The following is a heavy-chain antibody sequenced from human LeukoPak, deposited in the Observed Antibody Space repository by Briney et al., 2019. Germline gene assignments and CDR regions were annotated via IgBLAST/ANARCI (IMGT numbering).Heavy chain of an antibody. V-gene: IGHV1-2*02. J-gene: IGHJ5*02. CDR3: ARDTTLITYWFDP. CDR1: GYTFTGYY. CDR2: INPNSGGT. Sequence: PSVKLSCKASGYTFTGYYIHWVRQAPGQALEWRGWINPNSGGTNYAQKFQGRVTMTRDTSISTAYMELNRLRSDDTAVYYCARDTTLITYWFDPWGQGTLVTVSS. D-gene: IGHD1-1*01.